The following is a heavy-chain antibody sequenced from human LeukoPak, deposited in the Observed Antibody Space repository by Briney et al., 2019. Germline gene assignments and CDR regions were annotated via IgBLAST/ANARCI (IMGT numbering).Heavy chain of an antibody. CDR3: ARFVAGTSLDY. Sequence: GASVKVSCKASGYTFTSYGISWVRQAPGQGLEWMGRIIPILGIANYAQKFQGRVTITADKSTSTAYMELSSLRSEDTAVYYCARFVAGTSLDYWGQGTLVTVSS. CDR2: IIPILGIA. D-gene: IGHD1-1*01. CDR1: GYTFTSYG. J-gene: IGHJ4*02. V-gene: IGHV1-69*04.